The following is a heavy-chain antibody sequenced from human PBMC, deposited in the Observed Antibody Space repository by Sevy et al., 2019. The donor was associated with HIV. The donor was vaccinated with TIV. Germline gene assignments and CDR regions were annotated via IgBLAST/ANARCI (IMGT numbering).Heavy chain of an antibody. J-gene: IGHJ6*02. Sequence: GGSLRLSCAASGLTFSNAWMSWVRQAPGRGLEWVGCIQSRTDGGTTDYAAPVKGRFTISRDDSKNTLYLQMNSLKTEDTAVYYCSTHPIIVLLVTDGMDVWGQGTTVTVSS. D-gene: IGHD2-8*01. CDR1: GLTFSNAW. V-gene: IGHV3-15*01. CDR2: IQSRTDGGTT. CDR3: STHPIIVLLVTDGMDV.